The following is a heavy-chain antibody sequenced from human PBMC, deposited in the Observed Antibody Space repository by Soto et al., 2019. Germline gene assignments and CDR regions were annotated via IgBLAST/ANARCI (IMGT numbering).Heavy chain of an antibody. V-gene: IGHV3-11*01. Sequence: LSLTCTVSGGSISSAGYYMSWIRQAPGKGLEWVSYISSSGSTIYYADSVKGRFTISRDNAKNSLYLQMNSLRAEDTAVFYCARGAPGIVPTFDYWGQGPLVTVSS. D-gene: IGHD2-21*01. CDR2: ISSSGSTI. J-gene: IGHJ4*02. CDR1: GGSISSAGYY. CDR3: ARGAPGIVPTFDY.